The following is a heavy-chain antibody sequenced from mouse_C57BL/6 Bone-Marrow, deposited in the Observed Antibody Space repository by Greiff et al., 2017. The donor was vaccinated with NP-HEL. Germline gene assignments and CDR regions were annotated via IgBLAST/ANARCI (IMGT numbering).Heavy chain of an antibody. CDR2: IDPSDSYT. J-gene: IGHJ2*01. CDR3: ARWAYGSTFYFDY. D-gene: IGHD1-1*01. CDR1: GYTFTSYW. Sequence: QVQLQQPGAELVKPGASVKLSCKASGYTFTSYWMQWVKQRPGQGLEWIGEIDPSDSYTNYNQKFKGKATLTVDTSSSTAYMQLSSLTSEDSAVYYCARWAYGSTFYFDYWGQGTTLTVSS. V-gene: IGHV1-50*01.